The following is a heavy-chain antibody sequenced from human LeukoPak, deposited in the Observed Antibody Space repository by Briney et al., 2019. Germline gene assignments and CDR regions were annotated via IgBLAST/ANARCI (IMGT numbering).Heavy chain of an antibody. CDR2: ISWNSGSI. J-gene: IGHJ4*02. D-gene: IGHD3-9*01. CDR1: GFTFGDYA. V-gene: IGHV3-9*01. CDR3: AKDMSAILTGVDY. Sequence: GGSLRLSCTASGFTFGDYAMSWVRQAPGKGLEWVSGISWNSGSIGYADSVKGRFTISRDNAKNSLYLQMNSLRAEDTALYYCAKDMSAILTGVDYWGQGTLVTVSS.